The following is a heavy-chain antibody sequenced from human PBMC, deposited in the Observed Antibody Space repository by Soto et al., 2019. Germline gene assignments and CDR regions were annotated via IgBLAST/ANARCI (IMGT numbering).Heavy chain of an antibody. CDR2: INPETGGT. CDR3: ARERYQVISDGMDV. CDR1: GYTFNGYY. J-gene: IGHJ6*02. D-gene: IGHD2-2*01. Sequence: ASVKVSCKASGYTFNGYYVHWVREAPGQGLEWMGWINPETGGTSYAQKFQGRVTLSRDTSINTAYLEVSRLRFDDAAVYFCARERYQVISDGMDVWGQGTTVTVSS. V-gene: IGHV1-2*02.